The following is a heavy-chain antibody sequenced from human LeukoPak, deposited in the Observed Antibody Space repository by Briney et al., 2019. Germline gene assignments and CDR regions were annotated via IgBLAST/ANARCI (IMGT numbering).Heavy chain of an antibody. V-gene: IGHV3-23*01. CDR2: IGGGDT. D-gene: IGHD1-1*01. Sequence: GGSRRLSCAGSGFTFSIHAMSWVRQAPGKGLEWVSTIGGGDTYYADSVKGRFTISRDDSQSAVHLQMNSLRAEDTAVYYCAKDWIPYNRVFDCFDFWGQGTLVTVSS. CDR1: GFTFSIHA. J-gene: IGHJ4*02. CDR3: AKDWIPYNRVFDCFDF.